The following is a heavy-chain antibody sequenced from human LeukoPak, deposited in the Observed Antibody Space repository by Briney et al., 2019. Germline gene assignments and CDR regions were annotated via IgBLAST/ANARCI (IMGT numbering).Heavy chain of an antibody. CDR1: GFTFSDYY. CDR3: ARVSSGLNVWGSYRNLDY. J-gene: IGHJ4*02. D-gene: IGHD3-16*02. Sequence: XLSCAXSGFTFSDYYMSWIRQAPGKGLEWVSYISSSGSTIYYADSVKGRFTISRDNAKNSLYLQMNSLRAEDTAVYYCARVSSGLNVWGSYRNLDYWGQGTLVTVSS. V-gene: IGHV3-11*01. CDR2: ISSSGSTI.